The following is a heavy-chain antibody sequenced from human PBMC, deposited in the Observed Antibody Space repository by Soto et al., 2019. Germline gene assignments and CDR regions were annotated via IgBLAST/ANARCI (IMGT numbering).Heavy chain of an antibody. CDR3: TIVRVADSALDH. CDR2: MSYDGSDT. CDR1: GFIFSNNV. Sequence: PGGSLRLSCVGSGFIFSNNVMHWVRQTPGKGLEWVAFMSYDGSDTFYADSVKGRFTISRDNSKNTLFLHMSNLRAEDTAMYYCTIVRVADSALDHWGQGTLVTVPQ. J-gene: IGHJ4*02. D-gene: IGHD3-10*02. V-gene: IGHV3-30*02.